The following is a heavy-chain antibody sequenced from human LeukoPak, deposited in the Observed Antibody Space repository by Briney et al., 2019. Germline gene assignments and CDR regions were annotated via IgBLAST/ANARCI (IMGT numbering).Heavy chain of an antibody. CDR3: ATPYSSGWYGDDSFDI. CDR1: GGSVNNYY. V-gene: IGHV4-4*07. CDR2: MYSNGST. J-gene: IGHJ3*02. D-gene: IGHD6-19*01. Sequence: PSETLSLTCTVSGGSVNNYYWSWIRQPAGKGLEWIGRMYSNGSTNYNPSLKSRVTMSLDTSKNQFSLKLSSVTAADTAIYYCATPYSSGWYGDDSFDIWGQGTMVTVSS.